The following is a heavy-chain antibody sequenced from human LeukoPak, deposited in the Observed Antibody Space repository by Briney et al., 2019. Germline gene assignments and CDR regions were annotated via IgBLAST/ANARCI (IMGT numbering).Heavy chain of an antibody. CDR2: INHSGST. V-gene: IGHV4-34*01. CDR3: ARRGSYRAHAFDI. D-gene: IGHD1-26*01. Sequence: PSETLSLTCAVYGGSFSGYYWSWIRQPPGKGLEWIGEINHSGSTNYNPSLKSRVTISVDTSKNQFSLKLSSVTAADTAVYYCARRGSYRAHAFDIWGQGTMATVSS. J-gene: IGHJ3*02. CDR1: GGSFSGYY.